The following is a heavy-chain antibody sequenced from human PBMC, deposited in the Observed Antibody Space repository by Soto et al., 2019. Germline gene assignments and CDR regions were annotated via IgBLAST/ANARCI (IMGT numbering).Heavy chain of an antibody. Sequence: GEAVKISFNGSGYSFTIYLIGWVRQMPGKGLEWMGIIYPGDSDTRYSPSFQGQVTISADKSISTAYLQWSSLKASDTAMYYCARLEWELPPDYWGQGTLVNVSS. D-gene: IGHD1-26*01. J-gene: IGHJ4*02. CDR2: IYPGDSDT. V-gene: IGHV5-51*01. CDR1: GYSFTIYL. CDR3: ARLEWELPPDY.